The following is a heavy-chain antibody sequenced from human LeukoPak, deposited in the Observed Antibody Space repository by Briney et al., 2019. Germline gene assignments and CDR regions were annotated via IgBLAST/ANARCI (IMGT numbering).Heavy chain of an antibody. J-gene: IGHJ4*02. CDR3: AKGSYSSSSTPVDY. Sequence: GGSLRLSCAASGFTFSSYAMSWVRQAPGKGLEWVSAISGSGGSTYYADSVKGRFTISRDNSKNTLYLQMNSLRAEDTAVYYCAKGSYSSSSTPVDYWGQGTLVTVSS. V-gene: IGHV3-23*01. CDR2: ISGSGGST. CDR1: GFTFSSYA. D-gene: IGHD6-6*01.